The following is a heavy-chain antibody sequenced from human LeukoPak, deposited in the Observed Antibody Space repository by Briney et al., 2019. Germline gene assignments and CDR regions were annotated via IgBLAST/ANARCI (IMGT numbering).Heavy chain of an antibody. CDR2: ISSSSRYI. CDR1: GFTFSGYS. V-gene: IGHV3-21*01. D-gene: IGHD2-8*01. CDR3: ATYILYDAFDI. Sequence: GGSLRLSCAASGFTFSGYSMNWVRQAPGKGLEWVSSISSSSRYIYYADSVKGRFTISRDNAENSVYLQMNNLRAEDTAVYYCATYILYDAFDIWGQGTMVTVSS. J-gene: IGHJ3*02.